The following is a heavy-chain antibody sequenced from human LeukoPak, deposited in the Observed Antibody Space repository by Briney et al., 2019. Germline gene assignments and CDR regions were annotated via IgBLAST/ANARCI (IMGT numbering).Heavy chain of an antibody. J-gene: IGHJ5*02. CDR3: ARAHIVVVPAAIRYNWFDP. Sequence: SETLSLTCTVSGVSISSYYWSWIRQPPGKGLEWIGYIYYSGSTNYNPSLKSRVTISVDTSKNQFSLKLSSVTAADTAVYYCARAHIVVVPAAIRYNWFDPWGQGTLVTVSS. V-gene: IGHV4-59*01. D-gene: IGHD2-2*01. CDR2: IYYSGST. CDR1: GVSISSYY.